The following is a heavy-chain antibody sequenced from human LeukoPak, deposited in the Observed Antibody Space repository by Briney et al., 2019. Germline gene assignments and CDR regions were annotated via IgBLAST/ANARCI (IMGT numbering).Heavy chain of an antibody. CDR3: ARGRAAAGYYGMDV. J-gene: IGHJ6*04. V-gene: IGHV4-30-2*01. CDR1: GGSISSGGYS. CDR2: IYHSGST. Sequence: SQALSLTCAVSGGSISSGGYSWSWLRQPPGKGLEWIVYIYHSGSTYYNPSIKSRVTISVDRSKNQFSLKLSSVTAADTAVYYCARGRAAAGYYGMDVWGKGTTVTVSS. D-gene: IGHD6-13*01.